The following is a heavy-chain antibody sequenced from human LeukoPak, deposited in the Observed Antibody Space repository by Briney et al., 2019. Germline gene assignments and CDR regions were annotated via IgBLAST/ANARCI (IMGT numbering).Heavy chain of an antibody. CDR3: ARDPNMGGNSDLDY. V-gene: IGHV3-48*01. D-gene: IGHD4-23*01. Sequence: GSLRLSCAASAFSFSAYSMNWVRQAPGKGLEWVSYISSSSRTTYYADSVKGRFTISRDNSKNTLYLQMNSLKFEDTAVYYCARDPNMGGNSDLDYWGQGTLVIVSS. J-gene: IGHJ4*02. CDR1: AFSFSAYS. CDR2: ISSSSRTT.